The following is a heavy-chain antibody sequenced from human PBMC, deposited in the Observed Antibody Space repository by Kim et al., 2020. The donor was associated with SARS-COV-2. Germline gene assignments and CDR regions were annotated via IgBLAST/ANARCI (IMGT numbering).Heavy chain of an antibody. CDR1: GYSFTSYW. D-gene: IGHD6-25*01. Sequence: GESLKISCKGSGYSFTSYWISWVRQMPGKGLEWMGRIDPSDSYTNYSPSFQGHVTISADKSISTAYLQWSSLKASDTAMYYCATARRYYFDYWGQGTLVTVSS. CDR2: IDPSDSYT. V-gene: IGHV5-10-1*01. J-gene: IGHJ4*02. CDR3: ATARRYYFDY.